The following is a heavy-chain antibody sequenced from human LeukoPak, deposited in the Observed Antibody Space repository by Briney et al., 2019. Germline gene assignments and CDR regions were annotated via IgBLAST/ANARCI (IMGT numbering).Heavy chain of an antibody. J-gene: IGHJ4*02. D-gene: IGHD6-19*01. Sequence: ESGGSLRLSCAASRFTFSSYAMSWVRQAPGKGLEWVSVFTGSGDNTYYADSVKGRFTISRDNSKNTLYLQMNSLRAEDTAVYYCAKDRSSSGTYFDYWGQGTLVTVSS. V-gene: IGHV3-23*01. CDR2: FTGSGDNT. CDR1: RFTFSSYA. CDR3: AKDRSSSGTYFDY.